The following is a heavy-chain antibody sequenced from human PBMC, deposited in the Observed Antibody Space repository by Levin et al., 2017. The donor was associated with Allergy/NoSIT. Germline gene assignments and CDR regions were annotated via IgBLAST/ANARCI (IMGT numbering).Heavy chain of an antibody. CDR1: GGSVSSGSYY. D-gene: IGHD6-13*01. CDR3: ARQTPYSSSPDV. V-gene: IGHV4-61*01. CDR2: IYYSGST. Sequence: PSETLSLTCTVSGGSVSSGSYYWSWIRQPPGKGLEWIGYIYYSGSTNYNPSLKSRVTISVDTSKNQFSLKLSSVTAADTAVYYCARQTPYSSSPDVWGQGTTVTVSS. J-gene: IGHJ6*02.